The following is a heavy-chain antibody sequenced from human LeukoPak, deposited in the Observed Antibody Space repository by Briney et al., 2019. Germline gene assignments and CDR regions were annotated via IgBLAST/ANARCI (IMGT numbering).Heavy chain of an antibody. D-gene: IGHD1-1*01. CDR1: GFTFSSYG. CDR2: ISYDGSNK. V-gene: IGHV3-30*18. CDR3: AKNWNYLDY. J-gene: IGHJ4*02. Sequence: PGGSLRLSCAASGFTFSSYGMHWVRQAPGKGLEWVAVISYDGSNKYYADSVKGRFTMSRGNSKNTVYLQMNSLRAEDTAVYYCAKNWNYLDYWGQGTLVTVSS.